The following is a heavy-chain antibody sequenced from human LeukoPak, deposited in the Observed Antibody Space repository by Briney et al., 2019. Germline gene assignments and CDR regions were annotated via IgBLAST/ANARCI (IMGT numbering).Heavy chain of an antibody. CDR1: GFTFSDHY. CDR2: TRKKVNKYTT. V-gene: IGHV3-72*01. CDR3: TRVAPGYYFDC. D-gene: IGHD2-15*01. J-gene: IGHJ4*02. Sequence: GASLRLSSAPSGFTFSDHYMDWVRQALGKGLEWVGRTRKKVNKYTTEYAASVKVRFTISRDDSTNSLYLQMNSLKTEDTAVYYCTRVAPGYYFDCWGQGTLVTVSS.